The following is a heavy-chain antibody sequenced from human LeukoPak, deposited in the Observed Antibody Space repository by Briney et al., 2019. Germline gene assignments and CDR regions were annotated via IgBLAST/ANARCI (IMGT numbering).Heavy chain of an antibody. CDR2: ISYDGSTK. D-gene: IGHD3-9*01. V-gene: IGHV3-30*03. J-gene: IGHJ4*02. CDR3: ARETSYGDLLTGYSSFDY. Sequence: GRSLRLSCGVSGFTFTSHGMHWVRQAPGKGLEWVTFISYDGSTKYYADSVKGRFTIPRDNPKNTLFLQMDSLRTEDTAVYYCARETSYGDLLTGYSSFDYWGQGTLVTVSS. CDR1: GFTFTSHG.